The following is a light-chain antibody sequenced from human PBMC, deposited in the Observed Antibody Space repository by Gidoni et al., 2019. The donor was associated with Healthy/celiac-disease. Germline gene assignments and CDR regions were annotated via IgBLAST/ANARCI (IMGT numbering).Light chain of an antibody. J-gene: IGKJ3*01. CDR2: AAS. CDR1: QSISTY. CDR3: QQSYSTPRT. Sequence: DIQMTQSPSSLSASVGDRVTITCRASQSISTYVNWYQQMPGRAPKLLIYAASTLQTGVPARFRGSGSGTDFTLTISNLQPEDFATYYCQQSYSTPRTFGPGTKVDVK. V-gene: IGKV1-39*01.